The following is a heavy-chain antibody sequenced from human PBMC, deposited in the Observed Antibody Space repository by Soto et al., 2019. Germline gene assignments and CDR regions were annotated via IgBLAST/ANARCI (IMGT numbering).Heavy chain of an antibody. D-gene: IGHD6-13*01. V-gene: IGHV1-18*04. J-gene: IGHJ4*02. CDR3: ARVGGSSWYQEYYFDY. Sequence: ASAKGSCKASGYNFTSYGIRWARQASGQGLEWMGWISAYNGNTNYAQKLQGRVTMTTDTSTSTAYMELRSLRSDDTAVYYCARVGGSSWYQEYYFDYWGQGSLLTASS. CDR1: GYNFTSYG. CDR2: ISAYNGNT.